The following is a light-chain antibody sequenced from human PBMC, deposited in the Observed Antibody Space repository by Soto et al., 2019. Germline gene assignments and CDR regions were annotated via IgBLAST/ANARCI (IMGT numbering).Light chain of an antibody. Sequence: EIVLTQSPGTLSLSPGERATLSCRASQSVSNTYLAWYQQKPGQAPRLLIYDASSRATGIPDRFSGSGSGKDFTLTISRLESEDFAVYYCQQYGRSPGLFTFGPGTKVDIK. V-gene: IGKV3-20*01. CDR1: QSVSNTY. J-gene: IGKJ3*01. CDR2: DAS. CDR3: QQYGRSPGLFT.